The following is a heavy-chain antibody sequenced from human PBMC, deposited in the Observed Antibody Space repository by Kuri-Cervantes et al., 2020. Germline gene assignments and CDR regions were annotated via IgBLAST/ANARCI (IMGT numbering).Heavy chain of an antibody. D-gene: IGHD2-2*03. CDR2: INFNSGGT. CDR1: GYTFTGYY. Sequence: ASVKVSCKASGYTFTGYYMHWVRQAPGQGLEWMGWINFNSGGTNYAQKFQGRVTMTRDTSISTAYMELSSLRSEDTAVYYCARGGSGLMDGRAFDIWGQGTMVTVSS. V-gene: IGHV1-2*02. J-gene: IGHJ3*02. CDR3: ARGGSGLMDGRAFDI.